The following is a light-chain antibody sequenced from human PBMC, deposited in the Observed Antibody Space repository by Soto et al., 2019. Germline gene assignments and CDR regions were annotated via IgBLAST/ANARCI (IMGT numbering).Light chain of an antibody. J-gene: IGKJ4*02. Sequence: EIVMTQSPGTLSLSPGERATLSCRASQTFSNSFLSWFQQKPGQAPRLLIYGASSRATGIPDRFSGSGSGTDFTLTISRLEPEDFAVYYCQQYGSTPPLTFGGGTKVDI. V-gene: IGKV3-20*01. CDR2: GAS. CDR3: QQYGSTPPLT. CDR1: QTFSNSF.